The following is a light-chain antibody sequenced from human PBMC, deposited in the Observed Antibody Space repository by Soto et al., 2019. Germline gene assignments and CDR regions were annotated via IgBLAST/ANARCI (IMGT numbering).Light chain of an antibody. CDR1: QGISSY. J-gene: IGKJ1*01. V-gene: IGKV1-8*01. CDR3: QQYYSYPLT. CDR2: AAS. Sequence: AIRMTQSPSSLSASTGDRVTITCRARQGISSYLAWYQQKPGKAPKLLIYAASTLQSGVPSRFSGSGSGTDFTLTISCLQSEDFATYSCQQYYSYPLTFGQGTKVEIK.